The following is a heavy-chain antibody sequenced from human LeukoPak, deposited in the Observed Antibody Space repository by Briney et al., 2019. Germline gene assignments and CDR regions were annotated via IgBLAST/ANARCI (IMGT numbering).Heavy chain of an antibody. CDR2: IYHSGST. Sequence: SEILSLTCTASGYSISSGYYWGWIRQPPGKGLEWIGSIYHSGSTYYNPSLKSRVTISLDTSKNQFSLKLSSVTAADTAVYYCARDPKGYDILTGYYIEAPDYWGQGTLVTVSS. J-gene: IGHJ4*02. CDR1: GYSISSGYY. V-gene: IGHV4-38-2*02. D-gene: IGHD3-9*01. CDR3: ARDPKGYDILTGYYIEAPDY.